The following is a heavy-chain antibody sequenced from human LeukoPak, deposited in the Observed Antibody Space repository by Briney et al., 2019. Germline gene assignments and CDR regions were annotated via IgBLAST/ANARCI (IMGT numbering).Heavy chain of an antibody. CDR1: GGSFSGYY. V-gene: IGHV4-34*01. Sequence: SETLSLTCAVYGGSFSGYYWSWIRQPPGKGLEWIGEINHSGSTNYNPSLKSRVTISVDTSKNQFSLKLSSVTAADTAVYYRAGGYCSSTSCHRYFDYWGQGTLVTVSS. CDR2: INHSGST. J-gene: IGHJ4*02. CDR3: AGGYCSSTSCHRYFDY. D-gene: IGHD2-2*01.